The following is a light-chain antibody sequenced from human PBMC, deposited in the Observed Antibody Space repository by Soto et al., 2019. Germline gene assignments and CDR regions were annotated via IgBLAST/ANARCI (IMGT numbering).Light chain of an antibody. J-gene: IGKJ5*01. V-gene: IGKV3-20*01. CDR3: QQYGSSPST. CDR2: GAS. CDR1: QSVSSY. Sequence: EIVLTQSPANLSLSPGKRATLSCRASQSVSSYLAWYQQKHGQAPRLLIYGASSRATGIPDRFSGSGYGTDFNLTIIRLETEDFAVYYCQQYGSSPSTFGQGTRLEIK.